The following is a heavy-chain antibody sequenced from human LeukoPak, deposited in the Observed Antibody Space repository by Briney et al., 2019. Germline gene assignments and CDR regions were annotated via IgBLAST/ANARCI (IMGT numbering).Heavy chain of an antibody. D-gene: IGHD1-26*01. Sequence: GGSLRLSCSASGFTFSSFAMHWVRQAPGKGLEYVSAVNNNGGSTFYSDSVKGRFTISRDNSKNTLYLQMSSLRAEDTAMYYCAKKRIGSYYSAADYWGQGTLVTVSS. CDR2: VNNNGGST. J-gene: IGHJ4*02. CDR3: AKKRIGSYYSAADY. CDR1: GFTFSSFA. V-gene: IGHV3-64D*06.